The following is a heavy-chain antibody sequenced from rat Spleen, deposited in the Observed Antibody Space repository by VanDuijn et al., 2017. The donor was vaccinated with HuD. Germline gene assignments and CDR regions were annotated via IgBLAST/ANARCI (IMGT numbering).Heavy chain of an antibody. J-gene: IGHJ4*01. V-gene: IGHV3-3*01. Sequence: EVQLQESGPGLVKPSQSLSLTCSVTGYSITSTYRWNWIRKFPGNKLEWMGYINSAGITNYNPSLKRRISITRDTSKNQFFLQVNSVTTEDTATYYCARTNNPYFYVMDAWGQGASVTVSS. D-gene: IGHD3-4*01. CDR3: ARTNNPYFYVMDA. CDR1: GYSITSTYR. CDR2: INSAGIT.